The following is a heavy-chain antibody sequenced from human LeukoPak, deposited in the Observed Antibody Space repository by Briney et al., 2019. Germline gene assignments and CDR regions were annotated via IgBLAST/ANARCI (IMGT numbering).Heavy chain of an antibody. CDR2: ISAYNGNT. D-gene: IGHD3-9*01. CDR1: GYTFTSYG. V-gene: IGHV1-18*01. CDR3: ATSYDILTSLYYMDV. J-gene: IGHJ6*03. Sequence: GASVKVSCKASGYTFTSYGISWVRQAPGQGLEWMGWISAYNGNTNYAQKLQGRVTMTTDTSTSTAYMELRSLRSDDTAVYYCATSYDILTSLYYMDVWGKGTTVTVSS.